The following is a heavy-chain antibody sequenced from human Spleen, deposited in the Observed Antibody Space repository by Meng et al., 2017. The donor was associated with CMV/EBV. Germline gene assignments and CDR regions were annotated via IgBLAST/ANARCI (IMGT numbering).Heavy chain of an antibody. CDR1: GYTFTGQY. CDR2: INPNSGGT. J-gene: IGHJ6*02. CDR3: ARVAAAGRGMDV. V-gene: IGHV1-2*02. D-gene: IGHD6-13*01. Sequence: ASVKVSCKASGYTFTGQYIHWVRQAPGQGLEWMGWINPNSGGTNYAQKFQGRVTMTRDTSISTAYMELSSLRSDDTAVYYCARVAAAGRGMDVWGQGTTVTVSS.